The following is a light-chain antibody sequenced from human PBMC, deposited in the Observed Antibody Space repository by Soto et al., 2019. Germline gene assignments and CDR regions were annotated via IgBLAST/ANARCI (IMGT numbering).Light chain of an antibody. V-gene: IGLV2-11*01. CDR2: DVT. J-gene: IGLJ2*01. CDR1: STDVGGSNY. Sequence: QSALTQPRSVSGSPGQSVTISCTGTSTDVGGSNYVSWYQQHTGKTPRLMIYDVTKRPSGVPDRFSGSKSDNTASLTIAVLQAEDEADYYCCSYAGSYTLLFGGGTKVTVL. CDR3: CSYAGSYTLL.